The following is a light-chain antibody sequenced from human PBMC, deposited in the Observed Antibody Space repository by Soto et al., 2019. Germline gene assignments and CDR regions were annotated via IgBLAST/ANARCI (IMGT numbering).Light chain of an antibody. CDR3: SSYAGSNNFV. CDR1: SSDVGDYNY. CDR2: EVT. Sequence: ALTQPPSASGSPGQSVTISCTGTSSDVGDYNYVSWYQQHPGKAPKLMIYEVTKRPSGVPDRFSGSKSGNTASLTVSGLQAEDEADYYCSSYAGSNNFVFGTGTNVTVL. V-gene: IGLV2-8*01. J-gene: IGLJ1*01.